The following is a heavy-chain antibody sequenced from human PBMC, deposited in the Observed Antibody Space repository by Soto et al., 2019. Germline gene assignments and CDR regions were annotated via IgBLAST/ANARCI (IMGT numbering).Heavy chain of an antibody. J-gene: IGHJ5*02. Sequence: SETLSLTCTVSGGSISSYYWSWIRQPPGKGLEWIGYIYYSGSTNYNPSLKSRVTISVDTSKNQFSLKLSSVTAADTAVYYCARDYDSIGNWFDPWGQGTLVTVSS. V-gene: IGHV4-59*01. CDR2: IYYSGST. D-gene: IGHD3-3*01. CDR3: ARDYDSIGNWFDP. CDR1: GGSISSYY.